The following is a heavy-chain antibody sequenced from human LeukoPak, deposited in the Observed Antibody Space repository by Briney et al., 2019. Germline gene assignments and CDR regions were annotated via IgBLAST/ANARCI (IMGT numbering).Heavy chain of an antibody. V-gene: IGHV1-46*01. J-gene: IGHJ6*02. Sequence: ASVKVSCKASGYTFTNNYLHWVRQAPGQGLEWMGMIYPRDGSTSYAQNFQGRVTVTRDTSTTTVHMELRGLRSEDTAVYYCARVRFLEWFNYYGMDVWGQGTTVTVSS. D-gene: IGHD3-3*01. CDR3: ARVRFLEWFNYYGMDV. CDR1: GYTFTNNY. CDR2: IYPRDGST.